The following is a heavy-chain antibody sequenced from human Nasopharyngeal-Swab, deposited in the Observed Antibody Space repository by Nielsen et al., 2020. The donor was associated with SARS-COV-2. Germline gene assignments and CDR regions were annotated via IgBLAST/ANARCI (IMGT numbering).Heavy chain of an antibody. V-gene: IGHV7-4-1*02. D-gene: IGHD6-13*01. CDR1: GYSFTDYF. Sequence: ASVKVSCKASGYSFTDYFMEWVRLAPGQGLEWMGWINTNTGNPTYAQGFTGRFVFSLDTSVSTAYLQISSLKAEDTAVYYCARDQQLPPPLYYYYYMDVWGKGTTVTVSS. J-gene: IGHJ6*03. CDR3: ARDQQLPPPLYYYYYMDV. CDR2: INTNTGNP.